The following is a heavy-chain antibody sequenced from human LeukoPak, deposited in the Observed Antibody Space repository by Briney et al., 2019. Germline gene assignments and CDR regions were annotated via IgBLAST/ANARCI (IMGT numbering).Heavy chain of an antibody. V-gene: IGHV3-23*01. CDR3: AKDVLLWFGDPEGNFDY. D-gene: IGHD3-10*01. J-gene: IGHJ4*02. CDR1: GFTFSGYA. CDR2: ICGSGGST. Sequence: GGSLRLSCAASGFTFSGYAMSWVRQAPGTGLEWVSAICGSGGSTYYADSVRGRFTISRDNSKNTLYLQMNSMRAEDTAVYYCAKDVLLWFGDPEGNFDYWGQGTLVTVSS.